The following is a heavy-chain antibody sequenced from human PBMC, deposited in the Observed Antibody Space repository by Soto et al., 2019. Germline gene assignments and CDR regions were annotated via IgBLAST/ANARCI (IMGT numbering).Heavy chain of an antibody. V-gene: IGHV4-38-2*01. CDR2: IYYSGSTT. CDR3: ARLSSGRFDP. CDR1: DYSISSGSY. Sequence: SETLSLTCAVSDYSISSGSYLGWIRQPPGRGLEWIANIYYSGSTTYYNPSLKSRVTMSVDTCKNQFSLKLTSVTAADTAMYYCARLSSGRFDPWGQGTLVTVSS. J-gene: IGHJ5*02. D-gene: IGHD6-25*01.